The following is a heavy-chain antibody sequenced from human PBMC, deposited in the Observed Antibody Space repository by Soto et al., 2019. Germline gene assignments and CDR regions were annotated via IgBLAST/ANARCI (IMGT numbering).Heavy chain of an antibody. J-gene: IGHJ6*02. Sequence: PGGSLRLSCAASGFTFSSYWMSWVRQAPGKGLEWVANIKQDGSEKYYVDSVKGRFTISRDNAKNSLYLQMNSLRAEDTAVYYCARDFYYYDFWSGYYSYYYYGMDVWGQGTTVTVSS. V-gene: IGHV3-7*01. D-gene: IGHD3-3*01. CDR2: IKQDGSEK. CDR3: ARDFYYYDFWSGYYSYYYYGMDV. CDR1: GFTFSSYW.